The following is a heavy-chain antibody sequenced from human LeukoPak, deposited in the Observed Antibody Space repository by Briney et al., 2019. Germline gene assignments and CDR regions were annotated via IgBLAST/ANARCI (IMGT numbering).Heavy chain of an antibody. CDR2: ISTSGST. CDR1: RGSISSGSYY. V-gene: IGHV4-61*02. D-gene: IGHD1-26*01. Sequence: SETLSLTCTVSRGSISSGSYYWSWIRQPAGKGLEWIGRISTSGSTNYNPSLKSRVTISVDTSKNQFSLKVSSVTAADTAVYYCARISWELSWFDPWGQGTLVTVSS. J-gene: IGHJ5*02. CDR3: ARISWELSWFDP.